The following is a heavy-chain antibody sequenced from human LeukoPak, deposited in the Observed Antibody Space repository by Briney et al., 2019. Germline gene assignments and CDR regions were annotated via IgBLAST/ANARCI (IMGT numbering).Heavy chain of an antibody. V-gene: IGHV1-69*05. J-gene: IGHJ4*02. CDR2: IIPIFGTA. Sequence: SVRVSYKASGGTFTSYAISWVRQAPGQGGEWMGGIIPIFGTANYAQKFQGRVTITTDGSTSTAYMELSSLRSEDTAVYYCSATYYYDSSGYYFSFDYWGQGTLVTVSS. D-gene: IGHD3-22*01. CDR3: SATYYYDSSGYYFSFDY. CDR1: GGTFTSYA.